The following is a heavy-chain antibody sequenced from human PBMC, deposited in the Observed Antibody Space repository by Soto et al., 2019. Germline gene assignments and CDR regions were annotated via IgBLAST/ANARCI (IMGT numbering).Heavy chain of an antibody. D-gene: IGHD3-10*02. J-gene: IGHJ5*01. CDR3: ARSTMIGPARRLDS. V-gene: IGHV4-4*02. CDR2: VFRSGET. CDR1: GFSVSSNDW. Sequence: QVQLQESGPGLVKPSGTLSLICSVSGFSVSSNDWWTWVRQPPGKGLEWMGEVFRSGETNSNPSLKSRVTMSVDMSKSHFSLTLNSVTAADTGIYYCARSTMIGPARRLDSWGPGTLVTVSA.